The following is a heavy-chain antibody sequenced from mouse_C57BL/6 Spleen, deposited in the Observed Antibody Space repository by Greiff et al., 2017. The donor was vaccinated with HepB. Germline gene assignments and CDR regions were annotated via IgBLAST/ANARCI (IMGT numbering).Heavy chain of an antibody. Sequence: VQLQQPGAELVRPGASVKLSCKASGYTFTSYWIHWVKQRPIQGLEWIGNIDPSDSETNYNQKFKDKATLTVDKSSSTAYMQLSSLTSEDSAVYYCARKVSTTVVAFDYWGQGTTLTVSS. D-gene: IGHD1-1*01. V-gene: IGHV1-52*01. CDR1: GYTFTSYW. CDR2: IDPSDSET. J-gene: IGHJ2*01. CDR3: ARKVSTTVVAFDY.